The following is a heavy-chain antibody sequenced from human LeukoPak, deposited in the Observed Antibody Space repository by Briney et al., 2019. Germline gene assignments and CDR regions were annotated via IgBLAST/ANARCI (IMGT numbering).Heavy chain of an antibody. D-gene: IGHD1-26*01. Sequence: GGSLRLSCAASGFTFSSYGMHWVRQALGKGLEWVAVIWYDGSNKYYADSVKGRFTISRDNAKNSLYLQMNSLRAEDTALYYCAGGATILDYYYGMDVWGQGTTVTVSS. J-gene: IGHJ6*02. V-gene: IGHV3-33*03. CDR2: IWYDGSNK. CDR3: AGGATILDYYYGMDV. CDR1: GFTFSSYG.